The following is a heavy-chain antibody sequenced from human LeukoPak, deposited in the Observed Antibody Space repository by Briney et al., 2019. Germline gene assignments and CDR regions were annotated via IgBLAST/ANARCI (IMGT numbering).Heavy chain of an antibody. Sequence: PGRSLRLSCAPSGFTFRNYAMHWVRQAPGKGLEWVSYISSSSSTIYYADSVKGRFTISRDNAKNSLYLQMNSQRAEDTAVYYCARRSYWGQGTLVTVSS. CDR1: GFTFRNYA. CDR2: ISSSSSTI. J-gene: IGHJ4*02. V-gene: IGHV3-48*01. CDR3: ARRSY.